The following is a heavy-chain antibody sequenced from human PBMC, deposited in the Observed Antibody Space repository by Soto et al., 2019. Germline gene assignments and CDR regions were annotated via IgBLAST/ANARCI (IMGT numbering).Heavy chain of an antibody. CDR1: GFTFSSYA. CDR2: ISDSGGST. D-gene: IGHD3-10*01. CDR3: AKGTYYYGSAPYYFDY. V-gene: IGHV3-23*01. Sequence: PGGSLRLSCAASGFTFSSYAMSWVRQAPGKGLEWVSGISDSGGSTYHADSVKGRFTISRDNSKNTLYLQMNSLRAEDTAVYYCAKGTYYYGSAPYYFDYWGQGTLVTVSS. J-gene: IGHJ4*02.